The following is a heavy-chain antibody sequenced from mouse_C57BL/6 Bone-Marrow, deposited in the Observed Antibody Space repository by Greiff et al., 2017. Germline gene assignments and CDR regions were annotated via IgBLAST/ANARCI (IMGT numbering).Heavy chain of an antibody. CDR3: ARGGEYGYGDY. V-gene: IGHV3-6*01. J-gene: IGHJ2*01. CDR1: GYSITSGYY. CDR2: ISYDGSN. D-gene: IGHD2-2*01. Sequence: EVKLQESGPGLVKPSQSLSLTCSVTGYSITSGYYWNWIRQFPGNKLEWMGYISYDGSNNYNPSLKNRISITRDTSKNQFFLKLNSVTTEDTATYYCARGGEYGYGDYWGQGTTLTVSS.